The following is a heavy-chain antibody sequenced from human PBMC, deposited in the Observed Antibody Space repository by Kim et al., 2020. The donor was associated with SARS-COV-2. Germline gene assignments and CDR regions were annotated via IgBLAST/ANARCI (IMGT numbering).Heavy chain of an antibody. D-gene: IGHD3-10*01. CDR1: GGSIRGGGYY. CDR3: ARVAGYYYGSESYSLDY. Sequence: SETLSLTCSVSGGSIRGGGYYWSWIRQRSGQGLEWIGYIYYRGTTYYNPSLKSRVTISIDTSKNQFFLKLSSVTAADTAVYYCARVAGYYYGSESYSLDYWGRGTLAT. V-gene: IGHV4-31*02. CDR2: IYYRGTT. J-gene: IGHJ4*02.